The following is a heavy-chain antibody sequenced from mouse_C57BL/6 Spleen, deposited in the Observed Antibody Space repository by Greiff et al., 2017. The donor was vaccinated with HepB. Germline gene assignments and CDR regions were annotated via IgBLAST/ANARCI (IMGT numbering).Heavy chain of an antibody. CDR2: IYPGDGDT. D-gene: IGHD1-1*01. V-gene: IGHV1-82*01. CDR3: ARRNYGLGMDY. J-gene: IGHJ4*01. Sequence: VQLQQSGPELVKPGASVKISCKASGYAFSSSWMNWVKQRPGKGLEWIGRIYPGDGDTNYNGKFKGKATLTADKSASTAYMQLSSLTSEDSAVSFCARRNYGLGMDYWGQGTSVTVSS. CDR1: GYAFSSSW.